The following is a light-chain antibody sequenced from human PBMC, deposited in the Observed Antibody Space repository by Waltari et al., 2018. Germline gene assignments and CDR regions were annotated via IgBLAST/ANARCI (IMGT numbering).Light chain of an antibody. CDR1: QDISIW. CDR3: QQANTFPLT. V-gene: IGKV1-12*01. J-gene: IGKJ4*01. Sequence: DIQMTQSPTSVSASVGDRVSITCRASQDISIWVAWYQQQPGKAPKFLIYDASTLQSGVPSRFSGRGSGTDFTLTIRSLQPEDFATYYCQQANTFPLTFGGGTKVEMK. CDR2: DAS.